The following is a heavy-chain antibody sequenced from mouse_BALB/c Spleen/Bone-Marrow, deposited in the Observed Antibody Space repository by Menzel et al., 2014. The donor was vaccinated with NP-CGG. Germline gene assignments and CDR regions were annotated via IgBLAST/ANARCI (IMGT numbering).Heavy chain of an antibody. CDR3: SREGAY. CDR2: TTPSNGGS. Sequence: VQLQESGAELVKPGASVKLSCKASGYTFTNYYMYWVKQRPGQGLEWIGETTPSNGGSNFIEKFKNKATLTVDKSSSTAYMQLSSLTSEDSAVYYCSREGAYWGQGTLVTVSA. CDR1: GYTFTNYY. V-gene: IGHV1S81*02. J-gene: IGHJ3*01.